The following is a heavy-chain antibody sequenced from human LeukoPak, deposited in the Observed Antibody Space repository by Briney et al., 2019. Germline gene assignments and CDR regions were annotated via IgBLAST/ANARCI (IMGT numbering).Heavy chain of an antibody. CDR2: IYYSGST. CDR3: ARGDGDYSRWFDP. J-gene: IGHJ5*02. D-gene: IGHD4-17*01. Sequence: SETLSLTCTVSGASISTYYWSWIRQPPGKGLEWIGYIYYSGSTNYNPSLKSRVTISVDTSKNQFSLKLSSVTAADTAVYYCARGDGDYSRWFDPWGQGTLVTVSS. V-gene: IGHV4-59*01. CDR1: GASISTYY.